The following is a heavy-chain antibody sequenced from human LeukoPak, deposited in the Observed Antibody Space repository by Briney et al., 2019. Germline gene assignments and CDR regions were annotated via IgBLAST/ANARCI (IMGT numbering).Heavy chain of an antibody. V-gene: IGHV3-48*03. D-gene: IGHD3-3*01. Sequence: GGSLRLSCAASGFTFSSYEMNWVRQAPGKGLEWVSCISSSGSSISYADSVKGRFTISRDNAKNSLYLQMNSLRAEDTAVYYCARLQEDYDFWSGSRAWFDPWGQGTLVTVSS. CDR3: ARLQEDYDFWSGSRAWFDP. CDR2: ISSSGSSI. CDR1: GFTFSSYE. J-gene: IGHJ5*02.